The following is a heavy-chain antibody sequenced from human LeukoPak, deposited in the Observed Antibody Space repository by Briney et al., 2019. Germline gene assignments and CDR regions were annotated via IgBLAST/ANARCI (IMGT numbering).Heavy chain of an antibody. Sequence: SETLSLTCTVSGGSISSSSYYWGWIRQPPGKGLEWIGSIYYSGSTYYNPSLKSRVTISVDTSKNQFSLKLSSVTAADTAVYYCARYSSVANYFDYWGQGTLVTVSS. CDR2: IYYSGST. D-gene: IGHD3-22*01. CDR3: ARYSSVANYFDY. CDR1: GGSISSSSYY. J-gene: IGHJ4*02. V-gene: IGHV4-39*07.